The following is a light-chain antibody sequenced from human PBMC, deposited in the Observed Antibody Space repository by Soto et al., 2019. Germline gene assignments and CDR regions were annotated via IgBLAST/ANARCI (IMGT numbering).Light chain of an antibody. CDR2: GAS. Sequence: EILMTQSPATLSVSPGERATLSCRASQSVSSNLAWYQQKPGQAPRLLIYGASTRANGIPARFSGSGSGTEFTLTISSLQSEDFAAYYCQQYNNWPPLTFGGGTKVDIK. J-gene: IGKJ4*01. V-gene: IGKV3-15*01. CDR3: QQYNNWPPLT. CDR1: QSVSSN.